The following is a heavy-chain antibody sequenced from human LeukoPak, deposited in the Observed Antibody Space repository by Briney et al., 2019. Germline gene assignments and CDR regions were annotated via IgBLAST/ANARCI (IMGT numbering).Heavy chain of an antibody. CDR1: GGSTSNFNW. CDR3: AKCAAYCLDY. V-gene: IGHV4-4*02. Sequence: SETLSLTCAVSGGSTSNFNWWSWVRQPPGKGLEWIGEIFHNGDTNYDPSLESRVTISIDKSKSQLSLQLTSVTAADTAVYYCAKCAAYCLDYWGQGTLVTVSS. J-gene: IGHJ4*02. CDR2: IFHNGDT. D-gene: IGHD1-26*01.